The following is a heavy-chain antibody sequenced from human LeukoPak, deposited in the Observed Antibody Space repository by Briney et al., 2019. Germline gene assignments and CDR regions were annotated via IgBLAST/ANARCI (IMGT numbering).Heavy chain of an antibody. J-gene: IGHJ4*02. CDR2: ISAYNGNT. D-gene: IGHD3-22*01. CDR1: GHTFTSYG. Sequence: PAASVKVSCTASGHTFTSYGISWVRQAPGQGLEWMGWISAYNGNTNYAQKLQGRVTMTTDTSTSTAYMELRSLRSDDTAVYYCAREGSYYYDSSGFDYWGQGTLVTVSS. V-gene: IGHV1-18*01. CDR3: AREGSYYYDSSGFDY.